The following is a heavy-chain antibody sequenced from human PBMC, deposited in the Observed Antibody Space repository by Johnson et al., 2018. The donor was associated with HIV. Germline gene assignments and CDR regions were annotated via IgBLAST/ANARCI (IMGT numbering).Heavy chain of an antibody. CDR2: IGTAGDT. Sequence: MLLVESGGGLVQPGGSLRLSCAASGFTFSSYDMHWVRQATGKGLEWVSAIGTAGDTYYPGSVEGRFTISRENAKNSLYLQMNSLRAGDTAVYYCAREAQTHAFDIWGQGTMVTVS. D-gene: IGHD4-23*01. J-gene: IGHJ3*02. CDR3: AREAQTHAFDI. CDR1: GFTFSSYD. V-gene: IGHV3-13*01.